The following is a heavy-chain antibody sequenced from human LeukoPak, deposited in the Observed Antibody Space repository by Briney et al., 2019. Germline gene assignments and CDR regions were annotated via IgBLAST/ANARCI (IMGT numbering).Heavy chain of an antibody. J-gene: IGHJ4*02. CDR3: ARDPEVGTTWSTFDY. Sequence: SQTLSLTCALSGDTVSSNSAAWNWIRQSPSRGLEWLVRTYYRSKWYNDYAVSVKSRIAINPDTSKNQFSLHLNSVTPEDTAVYYCARDPEVGTTWSTFDYWGQGTLVTVSS. V-gene: IGHV6-1*01. CDR2: TYYRSKWYN. CDR1: GDTVSSNSAA. D-gene: IGHD1-26*01.